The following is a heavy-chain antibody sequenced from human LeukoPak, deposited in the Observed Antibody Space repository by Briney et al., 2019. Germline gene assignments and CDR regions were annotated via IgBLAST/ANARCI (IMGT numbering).Heavy chain of an antibody. CDR3: TGHGSGALGEY. D-gene: IGHD3-10*01. CDR2: IRRNVNGGTT. Sequence: GRSLRLSCTASGLTFDDYAMTWVRQAPGKGLEWVGFIRRNVNGGTTDYAASVKGRFTISRDDSKSIVYLQMNSLQPEDTAVYFCTGHGSGALGEYWGQGTLVTVSS. J-gene: IGHJ4*02. CDR1: GLTFDDYA. V-gene: IGHV3-49*04.